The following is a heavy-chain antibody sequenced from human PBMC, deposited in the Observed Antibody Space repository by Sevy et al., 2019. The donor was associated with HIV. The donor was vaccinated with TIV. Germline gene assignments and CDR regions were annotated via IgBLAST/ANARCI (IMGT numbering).Heavy chain of an antibody. CDR1: GFTFSSYG. J-gene: IGHJ3*02. D-gene: IGHD2-2*01. CDR3: AKMGRGGVPAAKGAFDI. CDR2: ISYDGSNK. Sequence: GGSLRLSCAASGFTFSSYGMHWVRQAPGKGLEWVAVISYDGSNKYYADSVKGRFTISRDNSKNTLYLQMNSLRAEDTAVYYCAKMGRGGVPAAKGAFDIWGQGTMVTVSS. V-gene: IGHV3-30*18.